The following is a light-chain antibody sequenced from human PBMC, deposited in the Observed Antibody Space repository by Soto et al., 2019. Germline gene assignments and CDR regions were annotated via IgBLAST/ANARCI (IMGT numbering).Light chain of an antibody. CDR2: DVS. V-gene: IGLV2-11*01. J-gene: IGLJ2*01. CDR3: CSYARTYRLMI. Sequence: QSALTQPPSASGSPGQSVTISCTGTSSDVGAYNYVSWYQHHPAKAPRLMIFDVSQRPSGVPDRFSGSKSGNTASLTISGLQTEDEADYYCCSYARTYRLMIFGEGTKLTVL. CDR1: SSDVGAYNY.